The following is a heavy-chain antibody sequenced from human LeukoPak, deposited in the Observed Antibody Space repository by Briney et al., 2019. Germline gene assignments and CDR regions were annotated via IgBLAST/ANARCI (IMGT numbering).Heavy chain of an antibody. D-gene: IGHD3-10*01. V-gene: IGHV1-24*01. J-gene: IGHJ4*02. Sequence: GASVKVSCKVSGYTLTELSMHWVRQAPGKGLEWMGGFDPEDGETIYAQKFQGRVTMTEDTSTDTAYMELSSLRSEDTAVYYCATYPITYYHGSGSPYYFDYWGQGTLVTVSS. CDR1: GYTLTELS. CDR2: FDPEDGET. CDR3: ATYPITYYHGSGSPYYFDY.